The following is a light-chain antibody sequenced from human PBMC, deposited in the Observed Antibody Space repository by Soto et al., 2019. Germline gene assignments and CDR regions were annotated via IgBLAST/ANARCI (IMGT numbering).Light chain of an antibody. CDR1: SSDVGGYNF. CDR3: CSYTSSSTHV. CDR2: DVN. J-gene: IGLJ1*01. V-gene: IGLV2-14*03. Sequence: QSALTQPASVSGSPGQSITISCTGTSSDVGGYNFVSWYQQHPGKVPKLMIFDVNRRPSGVSDRFSGSKSGNTASLPISGLQAEDVGDYFCCSYTSSSTHVFGSGTKLTVL.